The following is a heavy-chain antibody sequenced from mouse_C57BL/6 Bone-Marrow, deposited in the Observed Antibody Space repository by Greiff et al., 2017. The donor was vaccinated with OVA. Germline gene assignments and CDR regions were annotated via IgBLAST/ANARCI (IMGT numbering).Heavy chain of an antibody. CDR2: IYPGDGDT. Sequence: QVQLQQPGAELVKPGASVKMSCKASGYTFTSYWITWVKQRPGQGLEWIGQIYPGDGDTNYNGKFKGKATLTADKSSSTAYMQLSSLTSEDSAVYFCARKGGWLRRYFDVWGTGTTVTVSS. J-gene: IGHJ1*03. D-gene: IGHD2-2*01. CDR1: GYTFTSYW. CDR3: ARKGGWLRRYFDV. V-gene: IGHV1-55*01.